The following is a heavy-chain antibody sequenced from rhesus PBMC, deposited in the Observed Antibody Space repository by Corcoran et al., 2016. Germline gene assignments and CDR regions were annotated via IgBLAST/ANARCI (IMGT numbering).Heavy chain of an antibody. Sequence: QVQLQESGPGLVKPSETLSLTCAVSGGPFSGYYWGGLRQSPGKGVEWVGDISVSSGSTDYNPSLKSRVTISTDTSKNQFSLKLSSVTAADTAVYYCARESRWYGLDSWGQGVVVTVSS. CDR3: ARESRWYGLDS. V-gene: IGHV4-165*01. CDR1: GGPFSGYY. J-gene: IGHJ6*01. CDR2: ISVSSGST. D-gene: IGHD2-15*01.